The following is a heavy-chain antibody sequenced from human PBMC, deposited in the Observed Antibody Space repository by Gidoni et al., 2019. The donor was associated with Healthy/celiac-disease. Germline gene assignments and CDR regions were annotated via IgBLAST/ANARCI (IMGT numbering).Heavy chain of an antibody. Sequence: QVQLQESGPGLVKPSETLSLTCTVSGGSISSYYWSWIRQPPGKGLEWIGYIYYSGSTNYNPSLKSRVTISVDTSKNQFSLKLSSVTAADTAVYYCAREFYSGRLGAYYYYGMDVWGQGTTVTVSS. CDR2: IYYSGST. D-gene: IGHD5-12*01. CDR1: GGSISSYY. J-gene: IGHJ6*02. V-gene: IGHV4-59*01. CDR3: AREFYSGRLGAYYYYGMDV.